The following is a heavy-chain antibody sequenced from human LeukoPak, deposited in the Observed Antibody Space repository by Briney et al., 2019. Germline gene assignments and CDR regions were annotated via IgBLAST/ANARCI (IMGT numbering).Heavy chain of an antibody. CDR3: ARGDPYGDYAIDY. Sequence: GGSLRLSCAASGFTFSSYGMHWVRQAPGKGLEWVAFIRYDGSNKYYADSVKGRFTISRDNSKNSLYLQMSSLRAEDTAVYYCARGDPYGDYAIDYWGQGALVTVSS. J-gene: IGHJ4*02. CDR2: IRYDGSNK. CDR1: GFTFSSYG. D-gene: IGHD4-17*01. V-gene: IGHV3-30*02.